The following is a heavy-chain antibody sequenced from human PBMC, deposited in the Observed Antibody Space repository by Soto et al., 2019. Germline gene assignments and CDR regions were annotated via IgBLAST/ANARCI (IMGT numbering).Heavy chain of an antibody. CDR1: GFTFSSYG. Sequence: GGSLRLSCAASGFTFSSYGMHWVRQAPGKGLEWVAVIWYDGSNKYYADSVKGRFTISRDNSKNTLYLQMNSLRAEDTAVYYCARLLVATTGYGMDVWGQGTTVTVSS. CDR2: IWYDGSNK. CDR3: ARLLVATTGYGMDV. J-gene: IGHJ6*02. D-gene: IGHD5-12*01. V-gene: IGHV3-33*01.